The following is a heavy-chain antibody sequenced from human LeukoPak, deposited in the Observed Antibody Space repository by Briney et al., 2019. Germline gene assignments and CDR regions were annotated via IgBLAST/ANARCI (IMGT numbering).Heavy chain of an antibody. Sequence: PGRSLRLSCAASQFTFNIYPMHWVRQAPGKGLEWVATIAYDGTNIFYADSVRGRFTISRDNSKSALFLEMNSLRGEDTAVYYCARAPYDISGYGMDVWGQGTMVTVSS. J-gene: IGHJ6*02. CDR3: ARAPYDISGYGMDV. CDR1: QFTFNIYP. D-gene: IGHD3-22*01. V-gene: IGHV3-30-3*01. CDR2: IAYDGTNI.